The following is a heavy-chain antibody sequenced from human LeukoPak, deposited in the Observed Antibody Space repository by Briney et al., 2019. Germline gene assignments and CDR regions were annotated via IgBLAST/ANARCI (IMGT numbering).Heavy chain of an antibody. CDR2: IYYSGST. Sequence: SETLSLTCIVSGGSISSISSNNYHWGWIRQPPGKGLEWIGSIYYSGSTYYNPSLKSRVTISVDTSKNQFSLKLSSVTAADTAVYYCARYKGFWSGYHDAFDIWGQGTMVTVSS. CDR3: ARYKGFWSGYHDAFDI. D-gene: IGHD3-3*01. V-gene: IGHV4-39*07. CDR1: GGSISSISSNNYH. J-gene: IGHJ3*02.